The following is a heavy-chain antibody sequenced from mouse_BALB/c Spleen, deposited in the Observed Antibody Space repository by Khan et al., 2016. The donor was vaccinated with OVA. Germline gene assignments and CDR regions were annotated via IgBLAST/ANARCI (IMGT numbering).Heavy chain of an antibody. Sequence: EVELVESGPGLVKPSQSLSLTCSVTDYSITSGYYWNGIRKFPGNKLEWRGYRSYDGSNNYNPSLKNRISITRDTSNNQFFLTLNAVTHEDTANYNCASPDRNDCSCFDDWGQGTTLTISS. D-gene: IGHD2-14*01. V-gene: IGHV3-6*02. J-gene: IGHJ2*01. CDR3: ASPDRNDCSCFDD. CDR2: RSYDGSN. CDR1: DYSITSGYY.